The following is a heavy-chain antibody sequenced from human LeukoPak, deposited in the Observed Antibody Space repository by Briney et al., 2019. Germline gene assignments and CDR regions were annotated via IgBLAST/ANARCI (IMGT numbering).Heavy chain of an antibody. J-gene: IGHJ3*02. D-gene: IGHD4-23*01. CDR1: GGSISSSSYY. Sequence: SETLSLTCTVSGGSISSSSYYWGWIRQPPGKGLEWIGSIYYSGSTYYNPSLKSRVTISVDTSKNQFSLKLSSVTAADTAVYYCARGVGNRDAFDIWGQGTMVTVSS. CDR2: IYYSGST. V-gene: IGHV4-39*07. CDR3: ARGVGNRDAFDI.